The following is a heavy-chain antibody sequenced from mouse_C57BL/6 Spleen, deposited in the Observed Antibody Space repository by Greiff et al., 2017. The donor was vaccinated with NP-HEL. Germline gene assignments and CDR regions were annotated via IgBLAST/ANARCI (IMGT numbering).Heavy chain of an antibody. J-gene: IGHJ2*01. D-gene: IGHD1-1*01. CDR2: INPGSGGT. V-gene: IGHV1-54*01. Sequence: QVQLQQSGAELVRPGTSVKVSCKASGYAFTNYLIEWVKQRPGQGLEWIGVINPGSGGTNYNEKFKGKATLTADKSSSTAYMQLSSLTSEDSAVYFCARRGRSFDYWGQGTTLTVSS. CDR1: GYAFTNYL. CDR3: ARRGRSFDY.